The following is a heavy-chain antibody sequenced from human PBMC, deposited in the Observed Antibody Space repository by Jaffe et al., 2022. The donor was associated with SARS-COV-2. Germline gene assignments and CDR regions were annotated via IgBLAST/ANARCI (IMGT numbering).Heavy chain of an antibody. D-gene: IGHD3-10*01. CDR3: ARVGLWFGPSHYYYGMDV. CDR2: IKQDGSEK. Sequence: EVQLVESGGGLVQPGGSLRLSCAASGFTFSSYWMSWVRQAPGKGLEWVANIKQDGSEKYYVDSVKGRFTISRDNAKNSLYLQMNSLRAEDTAVYYCARVGLWFGPSHYYYGMDVWGQGTTVTVSS. V-gene: IGHV3-7*01. CDR1: GFTFSSYW. J-gene: IGHJ6*02.